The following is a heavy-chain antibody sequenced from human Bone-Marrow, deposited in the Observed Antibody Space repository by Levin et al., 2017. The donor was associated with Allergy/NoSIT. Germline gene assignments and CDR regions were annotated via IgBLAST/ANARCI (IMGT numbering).Heavy chain of an antibody. Sequence: GESLKISCKASGYTFDNFGISWVRQAPGQGLEWMGWISAYNGNTIYAQKLEGRLTMTTDTSTSTAYMELRRLRSDDTAVYFCAREGPIVVVPAAVPSYWGQGTLVTVSS. V-gene: IGHV1-18*01. CDR1: GYTFDNFG. D-gene: IGHD2-2*01. CDR2: ISAYNGNT. J-gene: IGHJ4*02. CDR3: AREGPIVVVPAAVPSY.